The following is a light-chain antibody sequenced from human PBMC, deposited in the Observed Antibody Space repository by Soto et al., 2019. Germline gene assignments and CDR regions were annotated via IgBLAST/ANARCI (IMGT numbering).Light chain of an antibody. CDR3: NKYNHAPT. CDR1: QAISSY. CDR2: ATS. Sequence: DIQLTQSPSSLSASVGDRVTITCRASQAISSYLAWYQQKPGKVPELLIYATSTLQSGAPSRFSVSGSGTDFTLTIRSLQPEDVATYYGNKYNHAPTFGGGTKVEIK. J-gene: IGKJ4*01. V-gene: IGKV1-27*01.